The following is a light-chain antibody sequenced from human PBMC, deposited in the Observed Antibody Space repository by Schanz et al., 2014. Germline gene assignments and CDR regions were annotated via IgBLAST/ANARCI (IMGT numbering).Light chain of an antibody. Sequence: EIVLTQSPGTLSLSPGERATLSCRASQSVSSSYLAWYQQKPGQAPRLLIYGASTRAIGIPARFSGSGSGTDFTLTISRLEPEDFAVYYCQQYGSSPLTFGQGTKVEIK. CDR3: QQYGSSPLT. V-gene: IGKV3-20*01. CDR2: GAS. CDR1: QSVSSSY. J-gene: IGKJ1*01.